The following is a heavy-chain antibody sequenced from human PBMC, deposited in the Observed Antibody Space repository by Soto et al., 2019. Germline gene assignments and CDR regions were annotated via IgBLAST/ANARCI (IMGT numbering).Heavy chain of an antibody. J-gene: IGHJ6*02. CDR2: ISAYNGNT. Sequence: ASVKVSCKASGYTFTSYGISWVRQAPGQGLEWMGWISAYNGNTNYAQKLQGRVTMTTDTSTSTAYMELRSLRSDDTAVYYCARGTNWNPYYYYYYGMXVWGQGTTVXVSS. CDR1: GYTFTSYG. D-gene: IGHD1-1*01. CDR3: ARGTNWNPYYYYYYGMXV. V-gene: IGHV1-18*01.